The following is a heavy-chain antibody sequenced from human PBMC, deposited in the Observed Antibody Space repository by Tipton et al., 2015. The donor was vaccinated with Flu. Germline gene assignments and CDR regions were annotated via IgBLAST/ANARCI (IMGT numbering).Heavy chain of an antibody. CDR3: ARNSGSYFVY. J-gene: IGHJ4*02. Sequence: TASGFTFDDYGMSWVRQAPGKGLEWVSGINWNGGSTGYADSVKGRFTISRDNAKNSLYLQMNSLRAEDTALYHCARNSGSYFVYWGQGTLVTVSS. CDR2: INWNGGST. CDR1: GFTFDDYG. V-gene: IGHV3-20*01. D-gene: IGHD1-26*01.